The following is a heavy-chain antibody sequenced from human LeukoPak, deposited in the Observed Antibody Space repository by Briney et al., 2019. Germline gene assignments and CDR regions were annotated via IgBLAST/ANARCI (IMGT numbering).Heavy chain of an antibody. CDR2: ISTTDTEKYI. V-gene: IGHV3-21*01. J-gene: IGHJ4*02. D-gene: IGHD5-18*01. CDR1: GFAFSDFS. CDR3: AREGSSNGFYYFDF. Sequence: PGGSLRLSCAASGFAFSDFSMVWVRQAPGKGLEWGSSISTTDTEKYIYYVDSVKGLFTISRDDAKSSLFLHMNSLRAEDTAVYYCAREGSSNGFYYFDFWGQGTLVTVSS.